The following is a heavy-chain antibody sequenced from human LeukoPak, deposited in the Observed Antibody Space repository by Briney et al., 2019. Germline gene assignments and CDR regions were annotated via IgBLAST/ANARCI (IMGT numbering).Heavy chain of an antibody. CDR3: ARDRSGWYTPYLEFDY. CDR2: INPSGGST. D-gene: IGHD6-19*01. V-gene: IGHV1-46*01. Sequence: AASVTVSCKASGYTFTSYYMHWVRQAPGQGLEWMGIINPSGGSTSYAQKFQGRVTMTRDTSTSTVYMELSSLRSEDTAVYYCARDRSGWYTPYLEFDYWGQGTLVTVSS. CDR1: GYTFTSYY. J-gene: IGHJ4*02.